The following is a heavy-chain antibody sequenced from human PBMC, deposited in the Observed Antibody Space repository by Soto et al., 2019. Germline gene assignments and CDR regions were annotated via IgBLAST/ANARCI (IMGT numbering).Heavy chain of an antibody. D-gene: IGHD2-15*01. Sequence: GGSLRLSCAASGFTFSSCAMHWVRQAPGKGLEWVALISYDGSNKYYADSVKGRFTISRDNSKNTLYLQMNSLRAEDTAVYYCARVGPPLYYWGQETFVTVSS. J-gene: IGHJ4*02. CDR2: ISYDGSNK. CDR3: ARVGPPLYY. V-gene: IGHV3-30-3*01. CDR1: GFTFSSCA.